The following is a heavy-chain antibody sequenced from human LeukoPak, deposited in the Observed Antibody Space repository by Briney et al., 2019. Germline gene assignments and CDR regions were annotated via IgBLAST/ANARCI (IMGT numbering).Heavy chain of an antibody. CDR2: INSDGINT. CDR3: AKVGARHDYGDYVSFLDWYFDL. CDR1: GFTFSSYE. D-gene: IGHD4-17*01. Sequence: QAGGSLRLSCAASGFTFSSYEMSWVRQAPGKGLVWVSRINSDGINTSYADSVKGRFTISRDNAKNTLNLQMNSLRTEDTALYYCAKVGARHDYGDYVSFLDWYFDLWGRGTLVTVSS. V-gene: IGHV3-74*01. J-gene: IGHJ2*01.